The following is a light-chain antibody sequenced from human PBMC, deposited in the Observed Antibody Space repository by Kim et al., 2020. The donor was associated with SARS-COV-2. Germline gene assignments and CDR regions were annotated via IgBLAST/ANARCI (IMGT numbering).Light chain of an antibody. Sequence: ASGGVIVTFTVRVSQRNSSYLRWYQQKPGKALKLRIYAESRLQSAVLSRFSGSGTRTDFTITISSLQPEDFATYNCQESYSTLFTFGPRTKVDIK. CDR3: QESYSTLFT. V-gene: IGKV1-39*01. CDR2: AES. CDR1: QRNSSY. J-gene: IGKJ3*01.